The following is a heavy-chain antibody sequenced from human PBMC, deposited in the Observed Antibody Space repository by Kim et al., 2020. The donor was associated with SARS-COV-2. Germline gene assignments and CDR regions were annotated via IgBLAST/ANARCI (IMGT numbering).Heavy chain of an antibody. D-gene: IGHD2-15*01. CDR1: GGSFSGYY. CDR3: ARGGVVVVVAAIGGNFDY. CDR2: INHSGST. J-gene: IGHJ4*02. Sequence: SETLSLTCAVYGGSFSGYYWSWIRQPPGKGLEWIGEINHSGSTNYNPSLKSRVTISVDTSKNQFSLKLSSVTAADTAVYYCARGGVVVVVAAIGGNFDYWGQGTLVTVSS. V-gene: IGHV4-34*01.